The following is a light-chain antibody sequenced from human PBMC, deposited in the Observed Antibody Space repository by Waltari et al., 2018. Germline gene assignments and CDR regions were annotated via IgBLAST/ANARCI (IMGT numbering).Light chain of an antibody. CDR3: CSYAGSKFYV. J-gene: IGLJ1*01. V-gene: IGLV2-23*02. CDR1: SSDVGTYNL. Sequence: QSALTQPASVSGSPGQSLTISCTGTSSDVGTYNLVSWYQQHPGKGPKPMIYEVTKRPEGVSNRFSGSKSGNTASLTISGLQAEDEAEYYCCSYAGSKFYVFGTGTKVTVL. CDR2: EVT.